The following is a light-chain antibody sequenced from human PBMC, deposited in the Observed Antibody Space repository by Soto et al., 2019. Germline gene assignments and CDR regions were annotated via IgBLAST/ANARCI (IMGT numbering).Light chain of an antibody. J-gene: IGKJ1*01. V-gene: IGKV3D-20*02. CDR3: QQRSHWPT. CDR1: QTVRNNY. Sequence: EFVVTQSAGTLSLSPGERATLSCRASQTVRNNYLAWYQQKPGQAPRLLIYDASSRATGIPDRFSGGGSGTDFTLTISRLEPEDFGVYFCQQRSHWPTFGQGTKVDIK. CDR2: DAS.